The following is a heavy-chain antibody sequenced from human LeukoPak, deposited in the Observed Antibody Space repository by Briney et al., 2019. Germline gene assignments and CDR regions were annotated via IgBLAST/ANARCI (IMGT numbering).Heavy chain of an antibody. Sequence: PGGSLRLSCAASGLSVSSNCMTWVRQAPGKGLEWVSVIYPDGTTKYADSVKGRFTISRDNSENTLYLQMNSLRAEDTALYYCVKGSRASHVSFIYYYMDVWNKGTAVTVAS. J-gene: IGHJ6*03. D-gene: IGHD5/OR15-5a*01. CDR1: GLSVSSNC. CDR3: VKGSRASHVSFIYYYMDV. V-gene: IGHV3-53*01. CDR2: IYPDGTT.